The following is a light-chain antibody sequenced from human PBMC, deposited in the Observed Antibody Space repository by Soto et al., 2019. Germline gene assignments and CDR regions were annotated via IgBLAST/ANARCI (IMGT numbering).Light chain of an antibody. Sequence: EIVLTQSPGTLSLSPGKRATLSCRASQSISSSYLAWYQQRPGQAPGLLIYGASSRATGIPDRFSGSGSGTEFTLTISRREPEDFAVYYCQQYGSSSWTFGQGTKVDIK. V-gene: IGKV3-20*01. CDR1: QSISSSY. CDR2: GAS. J-gene: IGKJ1*01. CDR3: QQYGSSSWT.